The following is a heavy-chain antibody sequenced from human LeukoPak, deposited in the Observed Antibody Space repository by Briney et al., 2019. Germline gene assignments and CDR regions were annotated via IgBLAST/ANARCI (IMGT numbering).Heavy chain of an antibody. Sequence: SETLSLTCTVSGGSISSGDYYWSWIRQPPGTGLEWIGYIYYSGSTYYNPSLKSRVTISVDTSKNQFSLKLSSVTAADTAVYYCASGHYDFWSGYYAIPPFDYWGQGTLVTVSS. J-gene: IGHJ4*02. CDR1: GGSISSGDYY. CDR2: IYYSGST. D-gene: IGHD3-3*01. CDR3: ASGHYDFWSGYYAIPPFDY. V-gene: IGHV4-30-4*01.